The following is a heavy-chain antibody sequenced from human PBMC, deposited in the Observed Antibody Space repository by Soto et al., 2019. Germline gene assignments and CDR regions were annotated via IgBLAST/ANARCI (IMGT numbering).Heavy chain of an antibody. CDR2: IGAGGDT. J-gene: IGHJ2*01. Sequence: EEQLVESGGGLVQPGGSLRLSCEASGFTFSSSDMPWVRQVTGKGLEWVSAIGAGGDTYYPDSVKGRFTISRENAKNSLYLQMNSLRDEDTAVYFCAREGRSSTWYDWYFDLWGRGTLVTVSS. V-gene: IGHV3-13*01. CDR3: AREGRSSTWYDWYFDL. CDR1: GFTFSSSD. D-gene: IGHD6-13*01.